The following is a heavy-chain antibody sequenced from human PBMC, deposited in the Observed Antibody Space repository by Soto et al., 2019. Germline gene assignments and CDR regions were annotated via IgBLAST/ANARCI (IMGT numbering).Heavy chain of an antibody. V-gene: IGHV1-69*02. CDR2: IIPILGIA. Sequence: SVKVSSKASGGTFSSYTSSWLRQAPGQGLEWMGRIIPILGIANYAQKFQGRVTITADKSTSTAYMELSSLRSEDTAVYYCARAGLGYCSGGSCSHVPWFDPRGQGTLVTVPS. CDR1: GGTFSSYT. CDR3: ARAGLGYCSGGSCSHVPWFDP. J-gene: IGHJ5*02. D-gene: IGHD2-15*01.